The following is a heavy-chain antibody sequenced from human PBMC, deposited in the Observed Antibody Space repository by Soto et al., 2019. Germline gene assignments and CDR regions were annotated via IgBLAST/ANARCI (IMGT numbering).Heavy chain of an antibody. V-gene: IGHV3-23*01. J-gene: IGHJ6*02. CDR2: ISGSAGST. CDR3: ASAAREYYYYGMDV. Sequence: EVQLLESGGGLVQPGGSLRLSCAASGFTFSSYAMSWVRQAPGKGLDWVSAISGSAGSTYYADSVKGRFTISRDNSKNTLYLQMNSLRAEDMAVYYCASAAREYYYYGMDVWGQGTTVTVSS. CDR1: GFTFSSYA.